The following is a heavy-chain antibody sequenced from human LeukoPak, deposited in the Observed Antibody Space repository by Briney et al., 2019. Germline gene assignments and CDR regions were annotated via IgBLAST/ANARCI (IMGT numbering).Heavy chain of an antibody. J-gene: IGHJ4*02. CDR2: IYPGDSVT. CDR1: GYSFTSYW. Sequence: GESLKISCKGSGYSFTSYWIGWVRQMPGKGLEWRGIIYPGDSVTRYSPSFQGQVTISADKSISTAYLQWSSLKASDTAMYYCARSRTDIVATISFDYWGQGTLVTVSS. CDR3: ARSRTDIVATISFDY. V-gene: IGHV5-51*01. D-gene: IGHD5-12*01.